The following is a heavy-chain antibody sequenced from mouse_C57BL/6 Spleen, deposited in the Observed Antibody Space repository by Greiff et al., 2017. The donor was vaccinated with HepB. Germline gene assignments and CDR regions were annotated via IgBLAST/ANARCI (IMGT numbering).Heavy chain of an antibody. CDR1: GFTFSSYT. CDR3: ARHYITTVVATDWYFDV. D-gene: IGHD1-1*01. J-gene: IGHJ1*03. CDR2: ISGGGGNT. Sequence: DVMLVESGGGLVKPGGSLKLSCAASGFTFSSYTMSWVRQTPEKRLEWVATISGGGGNTYYPDSVKGRFTISRDNAKNTLYLQMSSLRSEDTALYYCARHYITTVVATDWYFDVWGTGTTVTVSS. V-gene: IGHV5-9*01.